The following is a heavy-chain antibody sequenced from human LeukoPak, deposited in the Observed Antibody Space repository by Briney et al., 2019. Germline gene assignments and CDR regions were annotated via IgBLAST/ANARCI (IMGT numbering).Heavy chain of an antibody. CDR2: ISWNSGSI. J-gene: IGHJ3*02. CDR1: GFTFDDYA. Sequence: GRSLRLSCAASGFTFDDYAMHWVRQAPGKGLEWVSGISWNSGSIGYADSVKGRFTISRDNAKNSLYLQMNSLRAEDTAVYYCARDMAAGDAFDIWGQGTMVTVSS. D-gene: IGHD6-13*01. CDR3: ARDMAAGDAFDI. V-gene: IGHV3-9*01.